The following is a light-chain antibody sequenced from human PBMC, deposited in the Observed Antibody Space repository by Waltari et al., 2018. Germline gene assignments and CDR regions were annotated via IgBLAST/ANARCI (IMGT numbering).Light chain of an antibody. V-gene: IGLV2-18*02. J-gene: IGLJ3*02. CDR2: DVS. Sequence: QSALTQPPSVSGYPGQSVTISCTGTSSDVGTYNRVSWYQQPPGTAPKLMIYDVSDRPSGVPDRFSGSKSGNTASLTISGLQPEDEADYYCTSYTRSNTWVFGGGTKLTVL. CDR3: TSYTRSNTWV. CDR1: SSDVGTYNR.